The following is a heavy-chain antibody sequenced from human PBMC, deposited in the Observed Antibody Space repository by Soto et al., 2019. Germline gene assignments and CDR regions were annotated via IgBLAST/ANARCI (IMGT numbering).Heavy chain of an antibody. Sequence: QVQLQESGPGLVKPSETLSLTCIVSGGSVRGSHWSWIRQSAAKGLEWIGRIYASGTTNYNPSLKSRVTRSVDTSRNQFSMNVKSVTAADAALYYCVKNYRSDGPGWFDPWGQGIQVTVSS. D-gene: IGHD3-16*02. CDR3: VKNYRSDGPGWFDP. V-gene: IGHV4-4*07. J-gene: IGHJ5*02. CDR2: IYASGTT. CDR1: GGSVRGSH.